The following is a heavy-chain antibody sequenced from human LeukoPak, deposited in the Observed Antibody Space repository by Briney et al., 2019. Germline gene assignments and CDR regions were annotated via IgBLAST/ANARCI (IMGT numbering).Heavy chain of an antibody. D-gene: IGHD4-17*01. V-gene: IGHV3-30*04. Sequence: GGSLRLSCAASGFTFSSYAMHWVRQAPGKGLEWVAVISYDGSNKYYADSVKGRFTISRDNSKNTLYLQMNSLRAKDTAVYYCARAGDSDYGDYTWANWGQGTLVTVSS. CDR2: ISYDGSNK. CDR1: GFTFSSYA. J-gene: IGHJ4*02. CDR3: ARAGDSDYGDYTWAN.